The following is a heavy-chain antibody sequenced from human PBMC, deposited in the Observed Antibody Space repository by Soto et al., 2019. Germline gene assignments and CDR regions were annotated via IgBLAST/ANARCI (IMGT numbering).Heavy chain of an antibody. D-gene: IGHD6-13*01. CDR3: ARSPAAGTNGLRYNWFDP. V-gene: IGHV4-59*01. J-gene: IGHJ5*02. CDR1: GGSISSYY. Sequence: PSETLSLTCTVSGGSISSYYWSWIRQPPGKGLEWIGYIYYSGSTNYNPSLKSRVTISVDTSKNQFSLKLSSVTAADTAVYYCARSPAAGTNGLRYNWFDPWGQGTLVTVSS. CDR2: IYYSGST.